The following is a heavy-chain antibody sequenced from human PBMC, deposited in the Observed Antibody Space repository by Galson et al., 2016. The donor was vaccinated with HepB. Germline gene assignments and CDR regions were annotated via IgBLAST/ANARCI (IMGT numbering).Heavy chain of an antibody. D-gene: IGHD6-19*01. CDR2: VKYDGSEK. CDR1: GFSLSSYW. V-gene: IGHV3-7*01. CDR3: VRDGSGGWHFDN. J-gene: IGHJ4*02. Sequence: SLRLSCAASGFSLSSYWMSWVRQAPGKGLEWVANVKYDGSEKYYVDSVKGRFTISRDNAKNSMSLQMNRLSAEDTAVYYCVRDGSGGWHFDNWGQGTLITVSS.